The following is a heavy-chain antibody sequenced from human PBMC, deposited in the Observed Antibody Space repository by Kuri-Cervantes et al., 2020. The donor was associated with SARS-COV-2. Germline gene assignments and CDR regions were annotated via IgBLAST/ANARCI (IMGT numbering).Heavy chain of an antibody. CDR1: GSTCSDYY. CDR3: ARAPSTVTTNDYYYYGLDV. CDR2: ISSISSYT. D-gene: IGHD4-11*01. J-gene: IGHJ6*01. V-gene: IGHV3-11*06. Sequence: LKISCAASGSTCSDYYRSWIRQARGKGLEWVSYISSISSYTNYVDSVEGRFTISRDNAKNSLYLQMNSLRVEDTAVYHCARAPSTVTTNDYYYYGLDVWGQGTRVTVSS.